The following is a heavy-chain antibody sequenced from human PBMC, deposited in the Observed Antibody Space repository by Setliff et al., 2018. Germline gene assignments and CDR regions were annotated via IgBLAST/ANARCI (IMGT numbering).Heavy chain of an antibody. V-gene: IGHV3-74*01. Sequence: GGSLRLSCAGSGFTFSSYWMHWVRQAPGRGLVWVSYINNDGSTTSYADSAKGQFTISRDNAKNTLYLQMNSLRAEDTAVYYCARGTAGFDPWGQGTLVTVSS. J-gene: IGHJ5*02. CDR2: INNDGSTT. CDR3: ARGTAGFDP. CDR1: GFTFSSYW.